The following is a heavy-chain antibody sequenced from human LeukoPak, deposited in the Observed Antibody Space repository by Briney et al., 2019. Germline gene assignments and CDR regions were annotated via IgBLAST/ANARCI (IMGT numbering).Heavy chain of an antibody. CDR2: ISGYNGNA. Sequence: ASVKVSCKASGYTFTNYGLSWVRQAPEQGLEWMGWISGYNGNATYTQKPQGRVIMTTDTSTTTAYMDLRSLRSDDTAVYYCARDAGYCSSETCYDDAFDIWGQGTMVTVSS. V-gene: IGHV1-18*01. CDR1: GYTFTNYG. J-gene: IGHJ3*02. CDR3: ARDAGYCSSETCYDDAFDI. D-gene: IGHD2-2*01.